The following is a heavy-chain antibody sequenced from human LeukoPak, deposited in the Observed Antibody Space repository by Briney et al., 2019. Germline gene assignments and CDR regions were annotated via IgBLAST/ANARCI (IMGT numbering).Heavy chain of an antibody. V-gene: IGHV1-2*02. J-gene: IGHJ4*02. D-gene: IGHD4-11*01. Sequence: SVKVSCKASGYTFNGFYLYWVRQAPGQGLEWMGWINPNSGGTNYAQKFQGRVTMTRDTSISTAYMELSRLRSDDTAVYYCARWMATVTTPDYWGQGTLVTVSS. CDR1: GYTFNGFY. CDR2: INPNSGGT. CDR3: ARWMATVTTPDY.